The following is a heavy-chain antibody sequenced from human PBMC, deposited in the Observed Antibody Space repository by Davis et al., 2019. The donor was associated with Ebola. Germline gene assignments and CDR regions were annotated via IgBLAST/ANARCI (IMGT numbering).Heavy chain of an antibody. D-gene: IGHD1-26*01. Sequence: GESLKISCAASGFTFSSYWMSWVRQAPGKGLEWVANIKQDGSEKYYVDSVKGRFTISRDNSKNTLYLQMNSLRAEDTAVYYCAKNIGYSGSYYVFDYWGQGTLVTVSS. CDR2: IKQDGSEK. CDR1: GFTFSSYW. V-gene: IGHV3-7*01. J-gene: IGHJ4*02. CDR3: AKNIGYSGSYYVFDY.